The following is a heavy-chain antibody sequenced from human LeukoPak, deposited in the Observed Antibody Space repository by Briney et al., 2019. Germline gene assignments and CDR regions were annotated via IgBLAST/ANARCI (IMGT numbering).Heavy chain of an antibody. Sequence: GASVKVSCKASGYTFTSYYMHWVRQAPGQGLEWMGIINPSGGSTSYAQKFQGRVTMTRDTSTSTVYMEPSSLRSEDTAVYYCARDSGAAKGYYYYYMDVWGKWTTVTVSS. V-gene: IGHV1-46*01. J-gene: IGHJ6*03. CDR3: ARDSGAAKGYYYYYMDV. CDR2: INPSGGST. CDR1: GYTFTSYY. D-gene: IGHD3-10*01.